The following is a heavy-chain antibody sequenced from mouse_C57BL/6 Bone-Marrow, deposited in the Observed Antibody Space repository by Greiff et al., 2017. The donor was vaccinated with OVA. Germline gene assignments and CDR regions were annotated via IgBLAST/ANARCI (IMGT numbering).Heavy chain of an antibody. Sequence: QVQLQQPGAELVKPGASVKLSCKASGYTFTSYWMHWVKQRPGRGLEWIGRIDPNSGGTKYNEKFKSKATLTVDKPSSTAYMQLSILTSEDSAVYDCERSGYYGLYYDYWGQGTTLTVAS. D-gene: IGHD1-1*01. CDR2: IDPNSGGT. J-gene: IGHJ2*01. V-gene: IGHV1-72*01. CDR1: GYTFTSYW. CDR3: ERSGYYGLYYDY.